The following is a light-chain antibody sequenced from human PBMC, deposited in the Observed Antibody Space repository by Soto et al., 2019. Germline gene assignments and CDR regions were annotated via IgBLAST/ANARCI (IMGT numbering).Light chain of an antibody. CDR1: QSLSSN. V-gene: IGKV3-15*01. CDR2: GAS. Sequence: IVLTQPPGCLYLSPGERATLSCRASQSLSSNLAWYQQKPGQAPRLLIYGASTRATGIPARFSGSGSGTEFTLTISSLQSEDFAVYYCQHYNNWPLFGQGTRLEIK. CDR3: QHYNNWPL. J-gene: IGKJ5*01.